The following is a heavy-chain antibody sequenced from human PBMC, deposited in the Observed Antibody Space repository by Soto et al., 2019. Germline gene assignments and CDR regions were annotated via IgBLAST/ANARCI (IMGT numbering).Heavy chain of an antibody. V-gene: IGHV4-30-4*01. J-gene: IGHJ6*02. D-gene: IGHD3-10*01. Sequence: QVQLQESGPGLVKPSQTLSLTCTVSGDSISSGDYYWSWIRQPPGKGLEWIGYIYNSGSTYYNPSLKSRVTISVDTSKNQVSLKLRSVTAADTAVYYCARDYYGSPLAMDGWGQGTTVTVSS. CDR2: IYNSGST. CDR3: ARDYYGSPLAMDG. CDR1: GDSISSGDYY.